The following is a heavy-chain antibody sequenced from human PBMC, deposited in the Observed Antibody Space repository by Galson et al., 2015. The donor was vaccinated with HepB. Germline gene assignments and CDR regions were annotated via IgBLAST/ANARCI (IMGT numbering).Heavy chain of an antibody. V-gene: IGHV3-30-3*01. J-gene: IGHJ6*03. CDR1: GFTFSNYA. D-gene: IGHD3-16*01. CDR3: AKAAGGGDLHYYNMDV. Sequence: SLRLSCAASGFTFSNYAIHWVRQAPGKGLEWVAIISYDGSNKYYTDSVKGRFTISRDNSKNTLYLQMNSLRAEDTAVYYCAKAAGGGDLHYYNMDVWGKGTTVTVSS. CDR2: ISYDGSNK.